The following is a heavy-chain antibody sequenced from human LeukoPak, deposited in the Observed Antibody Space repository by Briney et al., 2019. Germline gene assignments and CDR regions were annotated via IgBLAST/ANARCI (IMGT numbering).Heavy chain of an antibody. CDR3: AFGIWGSYRQPFDY. V-gene: IGHV3-53*01. CDR1: GLTVSSNS. Sequence: PGGSLRLSCAASGLTVSSNSMSWVRQAPGKGLEWVSFIYSGGSTYYADSVKGRFTISRDNSKNTLYLQMNSLRAEDTAVYYCAFGIWGSYRQPFDYWGQGTLVTVSS. D-gene: IGHD3-16*02. J-gene: IGHJ4*02. CDR2: IYSGGST.